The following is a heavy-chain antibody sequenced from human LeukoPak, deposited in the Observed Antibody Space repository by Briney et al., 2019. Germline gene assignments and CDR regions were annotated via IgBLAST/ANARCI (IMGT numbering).Heavy chain of an antibody. CDR2: ISAYDGNT. J-gene: IGHJ3*02. CDR3: ARAGGNYHGSGSYAFDI. D-gene: IGHD3-10*01. CDR1: GYTFTTYD. V-gene: IGHV1-18*01. Sequence: GASVKVSCKASGYTFTTYDITWVRQAPGQGLEWMGWISAYDGNTDYAQKLQGRVTMTTDTSTSTAYMELRSLRSDDTAVYYCARAGGNYHGSGSYAFDIWGQGTMVTVSS.